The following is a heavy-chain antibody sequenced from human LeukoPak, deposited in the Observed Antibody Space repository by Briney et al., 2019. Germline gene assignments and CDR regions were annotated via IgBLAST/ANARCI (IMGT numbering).Heavy chain of an antibody. CDR3: ARATHYYESSGYDY. V-gene: IGHV3-20*04. J-gene: IGHJ4*02. CDR2: INWNGGST. CDR1: GFTFDDYG. Sequence: GGSLRLSCAASGFTFDDYGMSWVRQAPGKGLEWVSGINWNGGSTGYADSVKGRFTISRDNAKNSLYLQMNSLRAEDTALYYCARATHYYESSGYDYWGQGTLVSVSS. D-gene: IGHD3-22*01.